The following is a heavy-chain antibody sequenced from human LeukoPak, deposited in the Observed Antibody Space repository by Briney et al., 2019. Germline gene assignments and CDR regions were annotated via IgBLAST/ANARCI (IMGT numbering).Heavy chain of an antibody. D-gene: IGHD1-1*01. J-gene: IGHJ4*02. CDR1: GYTFTSYG. CDR2: ISAYNGNT. V-gene: IGHV1-18*01. Sequence: ASVKASCKASGYTFTSYGISWVRQAPGQGLEWMGWISAYNGNTNYAQKLQGRVTMTTDTSTSTAYMELRSLRSDDTAVYYCARAGGDNCLEGDDYWGQGTLITVSS. CDR3: ARAGGDNCLEGDDY.